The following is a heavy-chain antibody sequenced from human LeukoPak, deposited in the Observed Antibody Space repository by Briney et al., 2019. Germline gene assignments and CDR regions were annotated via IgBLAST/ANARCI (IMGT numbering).Heavy chain of an antibody. CDR3: ARVNTAMAVYYFDY. V-gene: IGHV4-31*03. Sequence: SQTLSLTCTVSGGSISSGGYYWSWIRQHPGKGLEWIGYIYYSGSTYYNPSLKSRVTISVDTSKNQFSLKLSSVTAADTAVYYCARVNTAMAVYYFDYWGQGTLVTVSS. CDR2: IYYSGST. J-gene: IGHJ4*02. CDR1: GGSISSGGYY. D-gene: IGHD5-18*01.